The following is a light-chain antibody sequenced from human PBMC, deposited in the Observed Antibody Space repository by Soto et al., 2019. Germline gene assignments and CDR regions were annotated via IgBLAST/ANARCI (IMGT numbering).Light chain of an antibody. V-gene: IGLV4-69*01. CDR3: QTWGTGIPWV. CDR1: SGHSRYA. Sequence: QLVLTQSPSASASLGASVKLTCTLSSGHSRYAIAWHQQQPEKGPRYLMRLNSDGSHNKGDGIPDRFSGSTSGAERYLTISSLQSEDEADYYCQTWGTGIPWVFGGGTKLTVL. J-gene: IGLJ3*02. CDR2: LNSDGSH.